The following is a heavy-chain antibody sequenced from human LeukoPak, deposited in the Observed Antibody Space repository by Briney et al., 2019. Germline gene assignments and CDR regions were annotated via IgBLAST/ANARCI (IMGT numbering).Heavy chain of an antibody. CDR3: AKDSPLYYYGSGSYQDY. J-gene: IGHJ4*02. CDR2: ISGSGGRT. CDR1: GGSFSGYC. Sequence: ETLSLTCAVYGGSFSGYCWSWVRQAPGKGLEWVSAISGSGGRTYYADSVKGRFTISRDNSKNTLYLQMNSLRAEDTAVYYCAKDSPLYYYGSGSYQDYWGQGTLVTVSS. D-gene: IGHD3-10*01. V-gene: IGHV3-23*01.